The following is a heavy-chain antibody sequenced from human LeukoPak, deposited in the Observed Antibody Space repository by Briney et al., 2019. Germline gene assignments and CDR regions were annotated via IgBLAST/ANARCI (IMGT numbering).Heavy chain of an antibody. CDR1: GFTFSSYA. Sequence: GGSLRLSCAASGFTFSSYAMSWVRQAPGKGLEWVSAISGSGGSTYYADSVKGRFTISRDNSKNTLYLQMNSLRAEDTAVYYCVHFIGGAQTYYYDSSGYLDYWGQGTLVTVSS. J-gene: IGHJ4*02. CDR2: ISGSGGST. V-gene: IGHV3-23*01. CDR3: VHFIGGAQTYYYDSSGYLDY. D-gene: IGHD3-22*01.